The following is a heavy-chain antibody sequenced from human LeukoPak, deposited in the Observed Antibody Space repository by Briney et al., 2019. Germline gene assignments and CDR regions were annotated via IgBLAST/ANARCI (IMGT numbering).Heavy chain of an antibody. V-gene: IGHV1-18*01. CDR2: ISAYNDNT. Sequence: ASVKVSCKASGYTFTSYGISWVRQAPGQGLEWMGWISAYNDNTNYAQKLQGRVTMTTDTSTSTAYMELRSLRSDDTAVYYCARDLVVVPAARPFDYWGQGTLVTVSS. D-gene: IGHD2-2*01. J-gene: IGHJ4*02. CDR1: GYTFTSYG. CDR3: ARDLVVVPAARPFDY.